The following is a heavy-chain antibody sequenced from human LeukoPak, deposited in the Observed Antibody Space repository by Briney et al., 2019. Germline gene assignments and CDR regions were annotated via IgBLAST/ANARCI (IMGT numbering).Heavy chain of an antibody. J-gene: IGHJ3*01. V-gene: IGHV4-59*08. CDR3: ARRGDAWEIMYSFDV. Sequence: SETLSLTCTVSGGSISGHYWSWIRQPPGKGLEWIGYIHYTGRTDYSPSLKSRVSLSVDLSKNQFSLELTSVTAADTAHYYCARRGDAWEIMYSFDVWGPGTKVTVSS. D-gene: IGHD1-26*01. CDR1: GGSISGHY. CDR2: IHYTGRT.